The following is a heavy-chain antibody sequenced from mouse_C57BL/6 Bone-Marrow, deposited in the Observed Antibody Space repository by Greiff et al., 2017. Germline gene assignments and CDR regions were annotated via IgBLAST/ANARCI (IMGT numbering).Heavy chain of an antibody. D-gene: IGHD1-1*01. Sequence: QVQLQQPGAELVRPGTSVKLSCKASGYTFTSYWMHWVKQRPGQGLEWIGVIDPSDSYTNYNQKFKGKATLTVDPSSSTAYMQLSSLTSEDSAVYYCARGRIYYGGSPFGYWGQGTLVTVSA. J-gene: IGHJ3*01. CDR2: IDPSDSYT. V-gene: IGHV1-59*01. CDR1: GYTFTSYW. CDR3: ARGRIYYGGSPFGY.